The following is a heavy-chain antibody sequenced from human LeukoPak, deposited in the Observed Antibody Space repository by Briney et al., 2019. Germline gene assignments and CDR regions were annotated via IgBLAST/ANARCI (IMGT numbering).Heavy chain of an antibody. CDR2: IWYDGSNK. V-gene: IGHV3-33*01. D-gene: IGHD5-12*01. CDR3: ARGRWPLERGYSGYVDY. J-gene: IGHJ4*02. CDR1: GGTFSSYG. Sequence: SCKASGGTFSSYGMHWVRQAPGKGLEWVAVIWYDGSNKYYADSVKGRFTISRDNSKNTLYLQMNSLRAEDTAVYYCARGRWPLERGYSGYVDYWGQGTLVTVSS.